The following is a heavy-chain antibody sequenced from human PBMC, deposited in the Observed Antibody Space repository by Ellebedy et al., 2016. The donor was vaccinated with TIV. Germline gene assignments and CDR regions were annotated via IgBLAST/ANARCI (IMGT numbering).Heavy chain of an antibody. Sequence: MPSETLSLTCTASGDSVSNDNYYWAWIRQPPGRGLEWVASIYYSGSTYYYPSLKSRVTMSIDTSKNQFSLKLSSVTAADKAVYYCARHHTVERGAIDYWGQGTLVTVSS. CDR3: ARHHTVERGAIDY. V-gene: IGHV4-39*01. CDR2: IYYSGST. J-gene: IGHJ4*02. D-gene: IGHD1-1*01. CDR1: GDSVSNDNYY.